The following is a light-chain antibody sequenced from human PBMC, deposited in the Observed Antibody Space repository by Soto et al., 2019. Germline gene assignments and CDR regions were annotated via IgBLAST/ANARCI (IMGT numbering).Light chain of an antibody. CDR3: QQYNNWPPIT. CDR2: GAS. V-gene: IGKV3-15*01. CDR1: QSVNNK. J-gene: IGKJ5*01. Sequence: EIVRTQSPATLSVSPGERVTLSCRASQSVNNKVAWYQQKPGQAPRLLIFGASTRATGIPARFSGSGSVTEFTLTISSLQSEDFAVYYCQQYNNWPPITFGQGTRLEIK.